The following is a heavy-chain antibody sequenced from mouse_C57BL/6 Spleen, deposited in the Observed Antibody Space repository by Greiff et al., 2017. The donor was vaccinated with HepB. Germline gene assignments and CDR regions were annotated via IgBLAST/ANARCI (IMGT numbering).Heavy chain of an antibody. CDR3: ARALTGTFAY. V-gene: IGHV1-61*01. Sequence: QVQLQQPGAELVRPGSSVKLSCKASGYTFTSYWMDWVKQRPGQGLEWIGNIYPSDSETHYNQKFKDKATLTVDKSSSTAYMQLSSLTSEDSAVYYCARALTGTFAYWGQGTLVTVSA. J-gene: IGHJ3*01. D-gene: IGHD4-1*01. CDR2: IYPSDSET. CDR1: GYTFTSYW.